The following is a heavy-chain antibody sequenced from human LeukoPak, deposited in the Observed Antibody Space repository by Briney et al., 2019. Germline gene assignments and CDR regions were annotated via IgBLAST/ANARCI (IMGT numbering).Heavy chain of an antibody. CDR2: INHSGST. J-gene: IGHJ6*02. CDR1: GGSFSGYY. Sequence: SETLSLTCAVYGGSFSGYYWSWIRQPPGKGLEWIGEINHSGSTNYNPSLKSRVTISVDTSKNQFSLKLSSVTAADTAVYYCARERQWPTRGYYYGMDVWGQGTTVTVSS. CDR3: ARERQWPTRGYYYGMDV. V-gene: IGHV4-34*01. D-gene: IGHD6-19*01.